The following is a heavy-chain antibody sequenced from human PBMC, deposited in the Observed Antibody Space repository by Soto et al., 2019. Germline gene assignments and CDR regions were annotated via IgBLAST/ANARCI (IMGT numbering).Heavy chain of an antibody. J-gene: IGHJ4*02. CDR1: GGSISSYY. D-gene: IGHD3-3*01. V-gene: IGHV4-59*01. CDR2: IYYSGST. Sequence: TLSLTCTISGGSISSYYWSWLPQTPGKGLARIGYIYYSGSTNYNPSLKGRVTISVDTYKNQFSLKLSSVTAADTAVYYCARAHYDFWSGFDRRGQYYFDYWGQGTLVTVSS. CDR3: ARAHYDFWSGFDRRGQYYFDY.